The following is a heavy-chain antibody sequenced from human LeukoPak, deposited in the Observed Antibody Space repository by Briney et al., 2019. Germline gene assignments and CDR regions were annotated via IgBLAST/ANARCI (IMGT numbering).Heavy chain of an antibody. J-gene: IGHJ4*02. V-gene: IGHV3-7*01. Sequence: SGGSLRLSCAASGFTFSSYWMSWVRQAPGKGLEWVANIKQDGSEKYYVDSVKGRFTISRDNAKNSLYLQMNSLRAEDTAVYYCARDQHSYGSYYFDYWGQGTLVTVSS. D-gene: IGHD5-18*01. CDR2: IKQDGSEK. CDR1: GFTFSSYW. CDR3: ARDQHSYGSYYFDY.